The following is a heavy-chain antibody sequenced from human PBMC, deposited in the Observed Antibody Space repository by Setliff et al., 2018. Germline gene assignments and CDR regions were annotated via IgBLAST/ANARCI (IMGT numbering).Heavy chain of an antibody. D-gene: IGHD2-2*01. V-gene: IGHV4-39*07. Sequence: SETLSLTCIVSGGSMSRSNYYWGWIRQSPGKGVEWVGSIYYSGSTNYNPSLKSRVTISVDTSKSQFSLKLSSVTAADTAVYYCARGIGGYCSSASCSNESWPWGQGTLVTVSS. CDR2: IYYSGST. CDR1: GGSMSRSNYY. J-gene: IGHJ5*02. CDR3: ARGIGGYCSSASCSNESWP.